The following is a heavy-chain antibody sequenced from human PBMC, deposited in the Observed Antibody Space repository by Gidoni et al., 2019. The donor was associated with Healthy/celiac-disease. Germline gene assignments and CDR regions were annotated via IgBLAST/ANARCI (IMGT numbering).Heavy chain of an antibody. V-gene: IGHV4-31*03. CDR1: GGSISRCGYY. Sequence: QVQLQESGPGLVTPSQTLSLTCTVSGGSISRCGYYWSWIRQHPGKGLEWIGSIYYSGSTYYNPSLKSRVTISVDTSKNQFSLKLSSVTAADTAVYYCATGGDTAIYYYYYGMDVWGQGTTVTVSS. J-gene: IGHJ6*02. CDR3: ATGGDTAIYYYYYGMDV. D-gene: IGHD5-18*01. CDR2: IYYSGST.